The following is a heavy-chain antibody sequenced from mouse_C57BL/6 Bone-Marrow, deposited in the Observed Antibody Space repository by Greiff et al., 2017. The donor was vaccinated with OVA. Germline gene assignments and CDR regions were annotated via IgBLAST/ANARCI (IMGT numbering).Heavy chain of an antibody. CDR2: INPSTGGT. CDR3: ARWCAMDY. V-gene: IGHV1-42*01. J-gene: IGHJ4*01. Sequence: VQLQQSGPELVKPGASVKISCKASGYSFTGYYMNWVKQSPEKSLEWIGEINPSTGGTTYNQKFKAKATLTVDKSSSTAYMQLKSLTSEDSAVYYCARWCAMDYWGQGTSVTVSS. CDR1: GYSFTGYY. D-gene: IGHD1-1*02.